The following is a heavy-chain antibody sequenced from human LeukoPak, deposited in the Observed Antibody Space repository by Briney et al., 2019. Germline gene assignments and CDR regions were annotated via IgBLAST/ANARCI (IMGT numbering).Heavy chain of an antibody. D-gene: IGHD2-15*01. V-gene: IGHV4-59*08. J-gene: IGHJ5*02. CDR1: GGSISSYY. CDR2: IYYSGST. Sequence: PSETLSLTCTVSGGSISSYYWSWIRQPPRKGLEWIGYIYYSGSTNYNPSLKSRVTISVDTSKNQFSLKLSSVTAADTAVYYCARHVRTRIDRWGQGTLVTVSS. CDR3: ARHVRTRIDR.